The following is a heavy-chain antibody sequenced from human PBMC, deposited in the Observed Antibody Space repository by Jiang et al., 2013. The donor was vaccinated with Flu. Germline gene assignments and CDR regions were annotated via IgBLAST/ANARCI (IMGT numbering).Heavy chain of an antibody. CDR3: AGTNYYDSGNDSY. CDR2: IYYSGST. CDR1: GGSISSSSYY. J-gene: IGHJ4*02. D-gene: IGHD3-22*01. Sequence: GLVKPSETLSLTCTVSGGSISSSSYYWGWIRQPPGKGLEWIGSIYYSGSTYYNPSLKSRVTISVDTSKNQFSLKLSSVTAADTAVYYCAGTNYYDSGNDSYWGQGTLVTVSS. V-gene: IGHV4-39*01.